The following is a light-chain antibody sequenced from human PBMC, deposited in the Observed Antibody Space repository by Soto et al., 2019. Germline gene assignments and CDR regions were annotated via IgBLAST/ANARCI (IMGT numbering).Light chain of an antibody. V-gene: IGKV1-5*01. CDR3: QPYNSYWT. Sequence: IQMTQSPSTRSASFGDRVTITCRASQSVSGWLAWYQHQPGKAPKLLLYDVFNLESGVPSRFSGSACGTDFTEFTLTISSIKPDDFATYDCQPYNSYWTFGQGTKVDIK. CDR2: DVF. J-gene: IGKJ1*01. CDR1: QSVSGW.